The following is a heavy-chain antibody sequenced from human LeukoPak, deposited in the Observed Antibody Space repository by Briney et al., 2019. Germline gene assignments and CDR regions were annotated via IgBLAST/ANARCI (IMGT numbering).Heavy chain of an antibody. CDR2: IKSKTDGGTT. CDR1: GFTFSNAW. Sequence: TGGSLRLSCAASGFTFSNAWMSWVRQAPGKGLEWVGRIKSKTDGGTTDYAAPVKGRFTISRDDSKNTLYLQMNSLKTEDTAVYYCTTASGSYYGGSREKNDAFDIWGQGTMVTVSS. V-gene: IGHV3-15*01. J-gene: IGHJ3*02. CDR3: TTASGSYYGGSREKNDAFDI. D-gene: IGHD1-26*01.